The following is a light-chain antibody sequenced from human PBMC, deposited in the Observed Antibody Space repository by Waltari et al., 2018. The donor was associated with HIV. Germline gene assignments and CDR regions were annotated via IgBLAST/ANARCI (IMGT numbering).Light chain of an antibody. CDR2: GNS. J-gene: IGLJ3*02. V-gene: IGLV1-40*01. CDR1: RPNIGAGSD. Sequence: QSVLTQPPSVSGAPGQRVTISCPGRRPNIGAGSDVTWYQQLPGTAPKLLIYGNSNRPSGVPDRFSGSKSGTSASLAITGLQAEDEADYYCQSYDSSLSGSGVFGGGTKLTVL. CDR3: QSYDSSLSGSGV.